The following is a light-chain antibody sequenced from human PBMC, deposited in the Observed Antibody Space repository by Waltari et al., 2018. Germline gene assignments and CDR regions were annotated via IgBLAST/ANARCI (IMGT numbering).Light chain of an antibody. CDR2: RNN. J-gene: IGLJ2*01. V-gene: IGLV1-47*01. CDR1: SSNLGSNY. CDR3: AAWDDSLSGPV. Sequence: QSVLTQPPSASGTPGQRVTIPCSGTSSNLGSNYVYWYQHLPGTAPKVLIYRNNQRPSGVPDRFSGSKSGTSASLAISGLRSEDEADYYCAAWDDSLSGPVFGGGTKVTAL.